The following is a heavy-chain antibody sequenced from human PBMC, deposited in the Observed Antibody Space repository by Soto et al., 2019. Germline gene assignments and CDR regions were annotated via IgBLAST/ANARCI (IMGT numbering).Heavy chain of an antibody. Sequence: GGSLRLSCAASGFTFSSYEMNWVRQAPGKGLEWVSYISSSGSTIYYADSVKGRFTISRDNAKNSLYLQMNSLRAEDTAVHYCARGVYYYDSSGYSSDYYGMDVWGQGTTVTVSS. CDR2: ISSSGSTI. CDR1: GFTFSSYE. CDR3: ARGVYYYDSSGYSSDYYGMDV. D-gene: IGHD3-22*01. V-gene: IGHV3-48*03. J-gene: IGHJ6*02.